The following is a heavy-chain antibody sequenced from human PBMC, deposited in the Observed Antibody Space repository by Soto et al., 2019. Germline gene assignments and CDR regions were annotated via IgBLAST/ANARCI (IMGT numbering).Heavy chain of an antibody. CDR3: ARVSEPAAAGYALDI. D-gene: IGHD6-13*01. Sequence: ASVKVSCKASGYTFTGYYMHWVRQAPGQGLEWMGWINPNSGGTNYAQKFQGWVTMTRDTSISTAYMELSRLRSDDTAVYYCARVSEPAAAGYALDIWGQGTMVTVSS. CDR2: INPNSGGT. CDR1: GYTFTGYY. J-gene: IGHJ3*02. V-gene: IGHV1-2*04.